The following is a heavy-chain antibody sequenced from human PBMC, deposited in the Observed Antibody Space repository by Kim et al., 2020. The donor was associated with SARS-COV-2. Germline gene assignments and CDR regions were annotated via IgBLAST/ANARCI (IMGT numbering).Heavy chain of an antibody. CDR2: IYYSGNT. CDR3: TRVGNYYDSSGYYNWFDP. V-gene: IGHV4-39*07. Sequence: SETLSLTCTVSGGSISSSSYYWGWIRQPPGKGLEWIGSIYYSGNTYYNPSLKSRVTISVDTSKNQFSLKLTSVTAAETAVYYCTRVGNYYDSSGYYNWFDPWGQGTLVTVSS. CDR1: GGSISSSSYY. J-gene: IGHJ5*02. D-gene: IGHD3-22*01.